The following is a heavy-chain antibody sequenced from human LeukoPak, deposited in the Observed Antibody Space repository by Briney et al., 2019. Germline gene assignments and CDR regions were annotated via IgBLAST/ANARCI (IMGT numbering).Heavy chain of an antibody. CDR3: AKDRDFWGGEDFDY. D-gene: IGHD3-3*01. Sequence: SNYYWGWIRQPPGKGLEWVSAISGSGGSTYYADSVKGRFTISRDNSKNTLYLQMNSLRAEDTAVYYCAKDRDFWGGEDFDYWGQGTLVTVSS. V-gene: IGHV3-23*01. CDR2: ISGSGGST. J-gene: IGHJ4*02. CDR1: SNYY.